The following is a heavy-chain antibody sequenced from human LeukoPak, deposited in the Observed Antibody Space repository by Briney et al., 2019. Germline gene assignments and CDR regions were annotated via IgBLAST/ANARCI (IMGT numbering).Heavy chain of an antibody. CDR3: ANWDWNKHWFDP. V-gene: IGHV3-23*01. CDR2: ISGTGATT. CDR1: GFTFTSYA. D-gene: IGHD1/OR15-1a*01. Sequence: PGGSLRLSCAASGFTFTSYAMSWVRQAPGGGLEWVSGISGTGATTYYADSVKGRFTISRDNSKNTLYLQMNSLRAEDTALYYCANWDWNKHWFDPWGQGTLVTVSS. J-gene: IGHJ5*02.